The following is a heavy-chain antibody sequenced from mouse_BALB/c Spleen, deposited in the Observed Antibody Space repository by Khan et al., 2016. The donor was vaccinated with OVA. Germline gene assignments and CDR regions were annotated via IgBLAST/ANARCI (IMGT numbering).Heavy chain of an antibody. J-gene: IGHJ4*01. CDR2: IWSDGST. Sequence: QVQLKESGPGLVAPSQSLSITCTVSGFSLTSYGVHWVRQPPGKGLEWLVVIWSDGSTNYNSALKSRLSISKDNSKSQVFLKMNSLQTDDTAIDYCARWFDGYSSLYAMDYWGQGTSVTVSS. CDR1: GFSLTSYG. V-gene: IGHV2-6*02. CDR3: ARWFDGYSSLYAMDY. D-gene: IGHD2-3*01.